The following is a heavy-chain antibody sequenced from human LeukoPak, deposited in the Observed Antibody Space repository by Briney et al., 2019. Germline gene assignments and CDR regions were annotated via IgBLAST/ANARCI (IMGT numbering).Heavy chain of an antibody. V-gene: IGHV1-2*02. CDR1: GYTFTGYY. J-gene: IGHJ4*02. CDR3: ATSGRFGEYFDF. CDR2: INPNSGGT. D-gene: IGHD3-10*01. Sequence: ASVKVSCKASGYTFTGYYMHWVRQAPGQGLDWMGWINPNSGGTSYGQKFQGRVTMTRDTSISTGYMELSRLRSDDTAVYYCATSGRFGEYFDFWGQGTLVTVSS.